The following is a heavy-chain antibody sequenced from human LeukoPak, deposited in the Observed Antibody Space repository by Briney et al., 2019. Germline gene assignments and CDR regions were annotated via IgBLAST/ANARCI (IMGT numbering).Heavy chain of an antibody. CDR2: FSYDGSNN. V-gene: IGHV3-30*04. CDR3: ARGFYYYYMDV. Sequence: GGSLRLSCAASGITFSSYAMQWVRQAPGKGLEWVSVFSYDGSNNYYADSVKGRFTISRDNAKNSLYLQMNSLRAEDTAVYYCARGFYYYYMDVWGKGTTVTVSS. CDR1: GITFSSYA. J-gene: IGHJ6*03.